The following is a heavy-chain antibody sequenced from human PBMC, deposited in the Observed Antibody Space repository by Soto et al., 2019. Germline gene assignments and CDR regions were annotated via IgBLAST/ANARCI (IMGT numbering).Heavy chain of an antibody. J-gene: IGHJ6*03. V-gene: IGHV3-66*01. CDR1: GFTVSSNY. CDR3: ARNGGLHYYYMDV. D-gene: IGHD2-15*01. Sequence: EVQLVESGGGLVQPGGSLRLSCAASGFTVSSNYMSWVRQAPGKGLEWVSVIYSGGSTYYADSVKGRFTISRDNSKNTLYLQMNSLRAEDTAVYYCARNGGLHYYYMDVWGNGTTVTVSS. CDR2: IYSGGST.